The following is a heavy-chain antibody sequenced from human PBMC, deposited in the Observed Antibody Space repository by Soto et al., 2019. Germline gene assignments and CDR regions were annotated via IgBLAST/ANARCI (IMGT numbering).Heavy chain of an antibody. CDR1: GGSISSSSYY. CDR2: IYYSGST. V-gene: IGHV4-39*01. J-gene: IGHJ4*02. D-gene: IGHD2-15*01. Sequence: SETLSLTCTVSGGSISSSSYYWGWIRQPPGKGLEWIGSIYYSGSTYYNPSLKSRVTISVDTSKNQFSLKLSSVTAADTAVYYCARSSPIGYCSGGSCTGPYFDYWGQGTLVTVSS. CDR3: ARSSPIGYCSGGSCTGPYFDY.